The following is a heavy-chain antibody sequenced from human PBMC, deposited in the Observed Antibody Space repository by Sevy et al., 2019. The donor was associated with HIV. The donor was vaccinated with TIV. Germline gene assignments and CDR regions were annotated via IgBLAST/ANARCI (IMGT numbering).Heavy chain of an antibody. CDR1: GGSISSYY. J-gene: IGHJ6*02. V-gene: IGHV4-4*07. D-gene: IGHD3-16*01. CDR3: ARVGGETNYYYGMDV. CDR2: IYTSGST. Sequence: SETLSLTCTVSGGSISSYYWSWIRQPAGKGLEWIGRIYTSGSTNYNPSLKSRVTMSVDTSKNQFSLKLSSVTAADTAGYYCARVGGETNYYYGMDVWGQGTTVTVSS.